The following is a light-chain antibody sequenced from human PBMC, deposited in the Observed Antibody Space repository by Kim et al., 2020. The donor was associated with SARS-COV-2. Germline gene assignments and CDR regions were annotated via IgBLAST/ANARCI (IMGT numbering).Light chain of an antibody. CDR3: QSYDSSLSGYV. V-gene: IGLV1-40*01. J-gene: IGLJ1*01. CDR2: GNS. Sequence: RVTISCTGSSSNIGAGYDVHWYQQLPGTAPKLLIYGNSHRPSGVPDRFSGSKSGTSASLAITALQAEDEADYYCQSYDSSLSGYVFGTGTKVTVL. CDR1: SSNIGAGYD.